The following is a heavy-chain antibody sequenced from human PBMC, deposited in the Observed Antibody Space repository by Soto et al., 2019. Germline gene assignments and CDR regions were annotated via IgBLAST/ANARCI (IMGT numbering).Heavy chain of an antibody. Sequence: GSVEVFCQGSGYTFTRYDIDWGRQAPGQGLEWMGWMNPNSGNTGYAQKFQGRVTMTRNTSISTAYMELSSLRSEDTAVYYCARERSYDSLYNYYGVDVWGQGTTVTVSS. V-gene: IGHV1-8*01. J-gene: IGHJ6*02. CDR3: ARERSYDSLYNYYGVDV. CDR2: MNPNSGNT. CDR1: GYTFTRYD. D-gene: IGHD3-22*01.